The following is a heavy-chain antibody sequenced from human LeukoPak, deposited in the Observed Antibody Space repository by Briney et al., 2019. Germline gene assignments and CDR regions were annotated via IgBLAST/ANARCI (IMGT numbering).Heavy chain of an antibody. Sequence: PGGSLRLSCSASGFTFSDSFMSWVRQAPGKGLEWLGRTRNNADSNTAEYAASVKGRFTISRDESKNSLYLQISSLETEDAAVYYCATASWYRLGYWGQGSLVTVSS. V-gene: IGHV3-72*01. J-gene: IGHJ4*02. CDR1: GFTFSDSF. D-gene: IGHD6-13*01. CDR2: TRNNADSNTA. CDR3: ATASWYRLGY.